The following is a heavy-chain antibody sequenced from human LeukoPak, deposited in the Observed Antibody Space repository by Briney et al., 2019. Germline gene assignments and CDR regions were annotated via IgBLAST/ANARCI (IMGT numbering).Heavy chain of an antibody. CDR1: GFTFSSYS. D-gene: IGHD5-24*01. Sequence: PGGSLRLSCAASGFTFSSYSMNWVRQAPGKGLEWVSSISSSSSYIYYADSVKGRFTISRDNAKNSLYLQMNSLRAEDTAVYYCARDWARWLQSLGYWGQGTLVTVSS. J-gene: IGHJ4*02. CDR3: ARDWARWLQSLGY. CDR2: ISSSSSYI. V-gene: IGHV3-21*01.